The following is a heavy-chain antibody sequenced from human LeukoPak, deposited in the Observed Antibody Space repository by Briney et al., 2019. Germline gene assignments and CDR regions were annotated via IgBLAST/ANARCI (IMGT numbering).Heavy chain of an antibody. CDR1: GFTFSSYW. CDR2: IKEDGSEG. D-gene: IGHD4-17*01. J-gene: IGHJ5*02. Sequence: GGSLTLSCAASGFTFSSYWMRWVRQAPGRGRVWLTNIKEDGSEGHYVDSVRGRFTISRDNAENSLYLQMNSLRVEDTAVYFCARGNGGYRDLWGQGTQVTVSS. CDR3: ARGNGGYRDL. V-gene: IGHV3-7*01.